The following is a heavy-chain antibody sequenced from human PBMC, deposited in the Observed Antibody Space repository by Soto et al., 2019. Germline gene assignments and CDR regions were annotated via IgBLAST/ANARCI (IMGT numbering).Heavy chain of an antibody. V-gene: IGHV4-4*02. CDR3: ASQDYSSSTDAPFLVNWYFEL. D-gene: IGHD6-6*01. CDR1: GGSISSSKW. Sequence: QMQLQESGPGLVKPSGTLSLTCGVSGGSISSSKWWTWVRQPPGKGPEWIGEIYHSGSTNYNPSLVSRVTLSLYKSNNQSALTLPSVPAAETAVYYCASQDYSSSTDAPFLVNWYFELWGRGILVTVSS. J-gene: IGHJ2*01. CDR2: IYHSGST.